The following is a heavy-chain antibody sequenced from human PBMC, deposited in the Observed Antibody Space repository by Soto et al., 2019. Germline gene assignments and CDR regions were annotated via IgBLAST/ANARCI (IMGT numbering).Heavy chain of an antibody. Sequence: ASVKVSCKASGYTFTSYGISWVRQAPGQALEWMGWISAYNGNTNYAQKLQGRVTMTTDTSTSTAYMELRSLRSDDTAVYYCARDPLAARPGAYYYYGMDVWGQGTTVTVSS. CDR1: GYTFTSYG. CDR3: ARDPLAARPGAYYYYGMDV. V-gene: IGHV1-18*01. D-gene: IGHD6-6*01. CDR2: ISAYNGNT. J-gene: IGHJ6*02.